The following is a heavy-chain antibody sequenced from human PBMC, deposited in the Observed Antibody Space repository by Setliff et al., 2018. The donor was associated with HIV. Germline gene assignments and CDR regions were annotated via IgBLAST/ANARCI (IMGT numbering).Heavy chain of an antibody. J-gene: IGHJ3*02. Sequence: SVKVSCKASGGTFSSYAISWVRQAPGQGLEWMGGIIPILGIANYPQKFQGRVTITADKSTSTAYMELSSLRSEDTAMYYCAREPRGSSSWHHNDAFDIWGQGTMVTVSS. CDR3: AREPRGSSSWHHNDAFDI. V-gene: IGHV1-69*10. CDR1: GGTFSSYA. D-gene: IGHD6-13*01. CDR2: IIPILGIA.